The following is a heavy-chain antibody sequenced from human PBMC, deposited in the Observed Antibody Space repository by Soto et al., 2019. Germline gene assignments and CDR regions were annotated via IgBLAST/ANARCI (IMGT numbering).Heavy chain of an antibody. V-gene: IGHV3-74*01. CDR1: GFTFSSYW. D-gene: IGHD6-13*01. CDR2: INSDGSST. J-gene: IGHJ5*02. Sequence: GGSLRLSCAASGFTFSSYWMHWVRQAPGKGLVWVSRINSDGSSTSYADSVKGRFTISRDNAKNTLYLQMNSLRAEDTAVYYCARGIDSSSWYSIVDWFDPWGQGTLVTVSS. CDR3: ARGIDSSSWYSIVDWFDP.